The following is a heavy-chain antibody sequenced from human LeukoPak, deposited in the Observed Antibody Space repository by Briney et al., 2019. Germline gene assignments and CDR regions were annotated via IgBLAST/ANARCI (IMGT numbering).Heavy chain of an antibody. D-gene: IGHD6-13*01. CDR3: AKRPKYGNSWIDF. CDR2: LSCSGSST. V-gene: IGHV3-23*01. J-gene: IGHJ4*02. Sequence: GRSLRLSCAASGFTFDDYAMHWVRQAPGKGMEGVSVLSCSGSSTYFAHSVTRRFTISRDNSNSTLYLQMTSLRAEDTAVYYCAKRPKYGNSWIDFWGQGTLVTVSS. CDR1: GFTFDDYA.